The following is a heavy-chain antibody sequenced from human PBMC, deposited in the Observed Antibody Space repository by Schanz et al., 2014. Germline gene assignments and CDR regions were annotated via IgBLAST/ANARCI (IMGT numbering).Heavy chain of an antibody. CDR3: VRDAGWAFGDYHGMDV. CDR1: GYSFTTYG. Sequence: QLMQSGSEVRKPGASVKVSCKASGYSFTTYGLNWVRQAPGQGLEWMGWISVYHGHTNYAEKVHGRVTMTTDTSTSTAYMELRSLIYDDTAVYYCVRDAGWAFGDYHGMDVWGQGTSVTVSS. D-gene: IGHD3-10*01. V-gene: IGHV1-18*01. J-gene: IGHJ6*02. CDR2: ISVYHGHT.